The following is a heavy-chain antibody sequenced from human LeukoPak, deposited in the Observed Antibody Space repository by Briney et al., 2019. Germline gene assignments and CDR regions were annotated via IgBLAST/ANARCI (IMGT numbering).Heavy chain of an antibody. Sequence: GASVKVSCKASGYTFTSYGISWVRQAPGQGLEWMGWISAYNGNTNYAQKLQGRVTMTTDTSTSTAYMELRSLRSDDTAVYYCARNPPHLYYYDSSGIMYFDYWGQGTLVTVSS. V-gene: IGHV1-18*01. CDR1: GYTFTSYG. J-gene: IGHJ4*02. CDR2: ISAYNGNT. D-gene: IGHD3-22*01. CDR3: ARNPPHLYYYDSSGIMYFDY.